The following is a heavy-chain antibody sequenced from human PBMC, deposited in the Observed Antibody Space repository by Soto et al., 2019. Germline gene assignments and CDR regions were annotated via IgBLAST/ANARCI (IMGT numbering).Heavy chain of an antibody. J-gene: IGHJ4*02. Sequence: QVQLVESGGCVVQPGRSLRLSCATSGFTFNNYGMNWIRQAPCKGLEWVAFISYDGSNIHFPDSVKGRFTISRDNPKNTLHLQKNSLRADDTAVYYCATTEFCTNDLCYPGVFAYWGQGTLVTVSS. V-gene: IGHV3-30*03. CDR2: ISYDGSNI. D-gene: IGHD2-8*01. CDR3: ATTEFCTNDLCYPGVFAY. CDR1: GFTFNNYG.